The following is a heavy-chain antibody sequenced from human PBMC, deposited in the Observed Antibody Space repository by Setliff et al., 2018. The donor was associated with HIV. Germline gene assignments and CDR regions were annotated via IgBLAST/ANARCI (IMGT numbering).Heavy chain of an antibody. CDR1: GYSISSGYY. J-gene: IGHJ4*02. Sequence: PSETLSLTCDVSGYSISSGYYWSWIRQPAGKGLEWIGHIYTSGSTNYNPSLKSRVTISVDTSKNQFSLKLSSVTAADTAVYYCANFGAMTGTYYFDYWGQGTLVTVSS. V-gene: IGHV4-61*09. CDR2: IYTSGST. D-gene: IGHD3-16*01. CDR3: ANFGAMTGTYYFDY.